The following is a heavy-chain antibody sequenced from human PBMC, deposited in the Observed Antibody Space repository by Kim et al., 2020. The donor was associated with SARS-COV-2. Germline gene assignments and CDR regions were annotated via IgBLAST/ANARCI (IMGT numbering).Heavy chain of an antibody. CDR1: GGSFSGYY. CDR2: INHSGST. D-gene: IGHD6-13*01. V-gene: IGHV4-34*01. CDR3: ARGRGGSSWVDY. Sequence: SETLSLTCAVYGGSFSGYYWSWIRQPPGKGLEWIGEINHSGSTNYNPSLKSRVTISVDTSKNQFSLKLSSVTAADTAVYYCARGRGGSSWVDYWGQGTLV. J-gene: IGHJ4*02.